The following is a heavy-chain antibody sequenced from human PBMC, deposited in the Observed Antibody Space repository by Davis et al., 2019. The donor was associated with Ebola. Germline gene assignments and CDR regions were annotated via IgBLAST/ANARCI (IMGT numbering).Heavy chain of an antibody. D-gene: IGHD6-19*01. J-gene: IGHJ4*02. CDR1: GFTFITYA. CDR2: ISGSGTYT. Sequence: GESLKISCAASGFTFITYAMTWVRQAPGKGLEWVSSISGSGTYTYHADSVKGRLTISRDNSKNTLYLQMSSLRAEDTAIYYCAKQGGSSGWYYFDYWGQGTLVTVSS. V-gene: IGHV3-23*01. CDR3: AKQGGSSGWYYFDY.